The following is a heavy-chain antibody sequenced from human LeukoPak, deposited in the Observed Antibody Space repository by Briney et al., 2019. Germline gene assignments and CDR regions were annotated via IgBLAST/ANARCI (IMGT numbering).Heavy chain of an antibody. V-gene: IGHV3-23*01. CDR1: GFTFSNFA. J-gene: IGHJ6*03. CDR3: AKGGGYEAQYYYYYLDV. D-gene: IGHD5-12*01. CDR2: ISGSGGSV. Sequence: GGSLRLSCAASGFTFSNFAMSWVRQAPGKGLEWVSAISGSGGSVYYADSVKGRFTISRDNSKNTLYLQMKSLRAEDTAVYYCAKGGGYEAQYYYYYLDVWGKGTTVTISS.